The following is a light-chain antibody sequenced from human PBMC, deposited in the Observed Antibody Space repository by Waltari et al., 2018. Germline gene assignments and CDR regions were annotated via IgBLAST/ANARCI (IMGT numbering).Light chain of an antibody. CDR2: GAS. CDR1: QSVRSSY. CDR3: QHYGSSPPKYT. Sequence: EIVLTQSPGTLSSSPGERATLSCRAIQSVRSSYLAWYQQKPGQAPRLLIYGASSRATGIPDRFSGGGSGTDFTLTISRLEPEDFAVYYCQHYGSSPPKYTFGQGTKLEIK. J-gene: IGKJ2*01. V-gene: IGKV3-20*01.